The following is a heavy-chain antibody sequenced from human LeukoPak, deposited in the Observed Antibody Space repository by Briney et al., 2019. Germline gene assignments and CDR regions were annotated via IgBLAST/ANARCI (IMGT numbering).Heavy chain of an antibody. V-gene: IGHV3-74*01. D-gene: IGHD3-10*01. J-gene: IGHJ5*02. CDR2: INPDGSTT. CDR1: KFTFSSYW. CDR3: ARVLLGSWDWFDP. Sequence: GGSLRLSCASSKFTFSSYWMHWVRQAPGKGLVWVSRINPDGSTTNYADSVKGRFTISRDNAKNTSYLQMNSLRAEDTAVYYCARVLLGSWDWFDPWGQGTLVTVSS.